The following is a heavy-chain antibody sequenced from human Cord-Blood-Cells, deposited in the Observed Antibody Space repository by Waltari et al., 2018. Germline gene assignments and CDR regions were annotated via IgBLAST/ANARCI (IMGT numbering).Heavy chain of an antibody. V-gene: IGHV1-46*01. Sequence: QVQLVQSGAAVKKPGASVKVSCKASGYTFTSYYMPWVRQAPGHGLEWMGIINPSGGSTSYAQKFQGRVTMTRDTSTSTVYMELSSLRSEDTAVYYCARTFGGVIVTSGTGLYYFDYWGQGTLVTVSS. CDR3: ARTFGGVIVTSGTGLYYFDY. D-gene: IGHD3-16*02. J-gene: IGHJ4*02. CDR2: INPSGGST. CDR1: GYTFTSYY.